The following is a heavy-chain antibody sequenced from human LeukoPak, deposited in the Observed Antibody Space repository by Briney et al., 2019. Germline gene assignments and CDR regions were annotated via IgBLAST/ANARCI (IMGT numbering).Heavy chain of an antibody. CDR1: GFVVSSNY. J-gene: IGHJ4*02. CDR3: ASRYSSGWYAF. D-gene: IGHD6-19*01. CDR2: TSGGGST. V-gene: IGHV3-53*01. Sequence: GGSLRLSCAASGFVVSSNYMSWVRQAPGKGLEWVSATSGGGSTSYADSVKGRFTISRDNSKNTLYLQMNSLRAEDTAVCYCASRYSSGWYAFWGQGTLVTVSS.